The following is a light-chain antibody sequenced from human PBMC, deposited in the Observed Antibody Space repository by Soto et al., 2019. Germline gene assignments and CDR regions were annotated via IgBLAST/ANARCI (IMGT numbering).Light chain of an antibody. Sequence: IQMTQSPSSLSASVGDRVTITCRASQDISDYLTWYQQRPGNAPKVLVYGASSVQSGVPSRFRGSGAGTNFPPPILTWQPGDLEIYYCKQGSSILITSAKGT. V-gene: IGKV1-39*01. CDR2: GAS. CDR1: QDISDY. CDR3: KQGSSILIT. J-gene: IGKJ5*01.